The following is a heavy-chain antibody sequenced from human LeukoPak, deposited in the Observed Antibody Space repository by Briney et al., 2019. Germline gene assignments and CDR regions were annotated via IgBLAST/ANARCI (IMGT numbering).Heavy chain of an antibody. CDR3: ARDSGYNAFDI. V-gene: IGHV3-7*01. D-gene: IGHD5-12*01. CDR2: INEDGSVI. CDR1: GFTFITFW. Sequence: GGPLRLSCAASGFTFITFWMTWVGQAPGKGLEWLGNINEDGSVINYVDSVKGRFTTSRDNAWNSLYLQMHSLRADDTAVYYCARDSGYNAFDIWGQGTMVTVPS. J-gene: IGHJ3*02.